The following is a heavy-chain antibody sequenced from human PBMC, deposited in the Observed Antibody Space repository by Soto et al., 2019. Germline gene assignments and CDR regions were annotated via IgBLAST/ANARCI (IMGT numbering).Heavy chain of an antibody. D-gene: IGHD3-16*01. V-gene: IGHV4-31*03. CDR3: ARGYVGKHTDS. CDR1: GGSINSGGYY. J-gene: IGHJ4*02. Sequence: SETLSLTCTVSGGSINSGGYYWSWIRQQPGKGLEWIGYIYNTGSAYYNPSLKTRVTISIDTSKNQFSLKLTSVTAADTAVFYCARGYVGKHTDSWGQGTLVTVSS. CDR2: IYNTGSA.